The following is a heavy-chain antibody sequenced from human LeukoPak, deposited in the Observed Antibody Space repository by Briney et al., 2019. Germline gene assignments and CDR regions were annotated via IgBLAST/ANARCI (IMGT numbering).Heavy chain of an antibody. CDR2: IYYSGST. Sequence: SETLSLTCNVTGGSISSSYYYWVWIRQPPGQGLEWFGSIYYSGSTYYNPSLKSRVTISIDTSKNHFSLELNSVTAADTAVYYCASQRKAGEPYYFDYWGQGTLVTVSS. D-gene: IGHD7-27*01. CDR1: GGSISSSYYY. CDR3: ASQRKAGEPYYFDY. J-gene: IGHJ4*02. V-gene: IGHV4-39*02.